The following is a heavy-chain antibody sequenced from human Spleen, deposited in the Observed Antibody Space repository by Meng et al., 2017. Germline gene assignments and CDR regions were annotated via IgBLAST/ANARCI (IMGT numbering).Heavy chain of an antibody. V-gene: IGHV4-34*01. CDR1: GGSFSGYY. CDR3: ALLGVVETTSLEDH. CDR2: IKHSGST. J-gene: IGHJ4*02. D-gene: IGHD2-21*02. Sequence: QVQLQEGGAGLLKPSETLSLTCAVYGGSFSGYYWSWIRQPPGKGLEWIGEIKHSGSTKYNASLKSRVTISLDTSKNQFSLRMASMTAADTAVYYCALLGVVETTSLEDHWGQGTLVTVSS.